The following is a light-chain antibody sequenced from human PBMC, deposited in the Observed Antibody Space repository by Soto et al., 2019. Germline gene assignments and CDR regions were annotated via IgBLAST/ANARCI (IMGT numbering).Light chain of an antibody. CDR2: DVC. CDR1: SSDVGGYNY. Sequence: QSALTQPRSVSESPGQSVTISCTGTSSDVGGYNYVSWYQQHPGKAPKLMIYDVCKRPSGVPDRFSGSKSGNTASLTISGLQAEDEADYYCCSYAGSYVVFGGGTKLTVL. CDR3: CSYAGSYVV. J-gene: IGLJ2*01. V-gene: IGLV2-11*01.